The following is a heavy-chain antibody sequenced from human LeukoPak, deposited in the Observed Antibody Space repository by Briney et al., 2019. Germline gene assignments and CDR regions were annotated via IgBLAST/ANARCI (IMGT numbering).Heavy chain of an antibody. CDR3: ARDYGSGSYYNPEGYYYYMDV. D-gene: IGHD3-10*01. CDR1: GDSVSSNSAA. CDR2: TYYRSKWYN. V-gene: IGHV6-1*01. Sequence: SQIRSLTCAISGDSVSSNSAAWNWIRQSPSRGLEWLGRTYYRSKWYNDYAVSVKSRITINPDTSNNQFSLQLNSVTPEDTAVYYCARDYGSGSYYNPEGYYYYMDVWGKGTTVTISS. J-gene: IGHJ6*03.